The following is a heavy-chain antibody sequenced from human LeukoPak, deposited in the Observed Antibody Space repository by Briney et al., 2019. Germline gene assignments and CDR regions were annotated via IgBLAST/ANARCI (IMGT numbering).Heavy chain of an antibody. J-gene: IGHJ6*03. CDR2: INPNSGGT. Sequence: ASVKVSCKASGYTFSGYYMHWVRQAPGQGVEWMGRINPNSGGTNYAQKFQGRVTMTRETSIGTADVELSSLTFDDTAVYYCARDGANKVRGVHYYYMDVWGKGTTVTVSS. D-gene: IGHD3-10*01. V-gene: IGHV1-2*06. CDR3: ARDGANKVRGVHYYYMDV. CDR1: GYTFSGYY.